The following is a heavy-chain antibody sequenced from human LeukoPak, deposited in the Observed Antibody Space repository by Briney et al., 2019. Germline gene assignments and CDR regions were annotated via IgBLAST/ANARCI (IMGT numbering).Heavy chain of an antibody. Sequence: SVKVSCKASGGTFSSYAISWVRQAPGQGLEWMGGIIPIFGTANYAQKFQGRVTITADESTSTAYMELSSLRSEDTAVYYCARDRLYGDDYVWGSHRLTDYWGQGTLVTVSS. J-gene: IGHJ4*02. V-gene: IGHV1-69*01. CDR3: ARDRLYGDDYVWGSHRLTDY. CDR2: IIPIFGTA. CDR1: GGTFSSYA. D-gene: IGHD3-16*02.